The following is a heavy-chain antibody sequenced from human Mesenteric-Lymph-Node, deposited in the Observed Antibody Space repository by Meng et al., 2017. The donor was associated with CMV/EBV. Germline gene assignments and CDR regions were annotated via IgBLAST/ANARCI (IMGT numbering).Heavy chain of an antibody. V-gene: IGHV3-21*01. Sequence: GGSLRLSCAASGFTFSSYSMNWVRQAPGKGLEWVSSISSSSSYIYYADSVKGRFTISRDSAKNSLYLQMNSLRAEDTAVYYCARDRGDGYNYWDYWGQGTLVTVSS. D-gene: IGHD5-24*01. CDR1: GFTFSSYS. CDR2: ISSSSSYI. CDR3: ARDRGDGYNYWDY. J-gene: IGHJ4*02.